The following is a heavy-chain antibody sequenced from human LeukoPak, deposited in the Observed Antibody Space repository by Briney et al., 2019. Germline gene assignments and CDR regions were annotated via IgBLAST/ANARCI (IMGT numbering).Heavy chain of an antibody. V-gene: IGHV5-51*01. J-gene: IGHJ4*02. CDR3: ARAGYYYDSSGYYYY. D-gene: IGHD3-22*01. CDR2: IYPGDSDT. Sequence: GESLKITCKGSGYSFISYWIGWVRQMPGKGLEWMGIIYPGDSDTRYSPSFQGQVTISADKSISTAYLQWSSLKASDTAMYYCARAGYYYDSSGYYYYWGQGTLVTVSS. CDR1: GYSFISYW.